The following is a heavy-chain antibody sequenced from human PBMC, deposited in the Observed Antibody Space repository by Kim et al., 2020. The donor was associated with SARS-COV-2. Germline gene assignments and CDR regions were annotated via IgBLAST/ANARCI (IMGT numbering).Heavy chain of an antibody. V-gene: IGHV3-7*03. J-gene: IGHJ4*02. D-gene: IGHD2-2*01. Sequence: GGSLRLSCAASGFTFSSYWMSWVRQAPGKGLEWVADIKQDESDKNYVDSVKGRFTISRDNAKNSLYLQMNSLRAEETAVYYCARQVNAGFKYFDYWGQG. CDR2: IKQDESDK. CDR1: GFTFSSYW. CDR3: ARQVNAGFKYFDY.